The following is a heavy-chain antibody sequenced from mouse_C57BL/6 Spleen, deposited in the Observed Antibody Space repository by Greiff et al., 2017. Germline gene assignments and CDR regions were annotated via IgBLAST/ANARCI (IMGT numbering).Heavy chain of an antibody. D-gene: IGHD1-1*01. Sequence: VQLQQPGTELVKPGASVKLSCKASGYTFTSYWMHWVKQRPGQGLEWIGNINPSNGGTNYNEKFKSKATLTVDKSSSTAYMQLSSLTSEDSAVYYCARDGTTVVADFDYWGQGTTLTVSS. CDR2: INPSNGGT. CDR1: GYTFTSYW. J-gene: IGHJ2*01. CDR3: ARDGTTVVADFDY. V-gene: IGHV1-53*01.